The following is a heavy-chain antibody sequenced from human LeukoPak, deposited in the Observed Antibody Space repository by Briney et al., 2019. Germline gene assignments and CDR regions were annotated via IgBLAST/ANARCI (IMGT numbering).Heavy chain of an antibody. CDR3: TREGITAGADY. V-gene: IGHV3-7*01. CDR1: GFTFTTYW. Sequence: AGGSLRLSCAASGFTFTTYWMSWVRQAPGKGLEWVANIKKDGSEKYYVDSVKGRFTISRDNAKNLLYLQMNSLRAEDTAVYYCTREGITAGADYWGQGTLVTVSS. D-gene: IGHD6-13*01. J-gene: IGHJ4*02. CDR2: IKKDGSEK.